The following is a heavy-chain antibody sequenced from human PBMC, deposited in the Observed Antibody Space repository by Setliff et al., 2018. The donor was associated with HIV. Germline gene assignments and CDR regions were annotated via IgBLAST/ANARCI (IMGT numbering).Heavy chain of an antibody. J-gene: IGHJ1*01. CDR2: FDPEDVET. CDR1: GYTFTTYD. Sequence: ASVKVSCKASGYTFTTYDINWVRQATGQGLEWMGGFDPEDVETVYAQKFQGRVTMTEDTSTDTAYMELSSLRSEDTAVYYCATVRRYYYDSSGQEYFQHWGQGTLVTVSS. D-gene: IGHD3-22*01. CDR3: ATVRRYYYDSSGQEYFQH. V-gene: IGHV1-24*01.